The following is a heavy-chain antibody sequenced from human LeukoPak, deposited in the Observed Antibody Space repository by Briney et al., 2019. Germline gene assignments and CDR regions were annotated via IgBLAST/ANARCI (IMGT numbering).Heavy chain of an antibody. J-gene: IGHJ4*02. CDR1: GGTFSSYT. D-gene: IGHD3-22*01. CDR3: ARDGGVYDSSGYYLDY. Sequence: ASVKVSCKASGGTFSSYTISWVRQATGQGLEWTGRIIPILGIANYAQKFQGRVTITADKSTSTAYMELSSLRSEDTAVYYCARDGGVYDSSGYYLDYWGQGTLVTVSS. V-gene: IGHV1-69*04. CDR2: IIPILGIA.